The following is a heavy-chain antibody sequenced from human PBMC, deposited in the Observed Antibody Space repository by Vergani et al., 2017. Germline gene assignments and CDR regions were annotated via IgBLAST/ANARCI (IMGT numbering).Heavy chain of an antibody. CDR2: IYPADSDT. CDR1: EYSFGNYW. J-gene: IGHJ4*02. Sequence: EVELVQSGPEMRKPGESLKISCKGSEYSFGNYWIGWVRQMPGKGLEWMRIIYPADSDTRYSPSFQGQVTISADKSISTAFLQWDSLKDSDTALYYCARHTTYTDSWGQGTLVTVSS. CDR3: ARHTTYTDS. D-gene: IGHD1-1*01. V-gene: IGHV5-51*01.